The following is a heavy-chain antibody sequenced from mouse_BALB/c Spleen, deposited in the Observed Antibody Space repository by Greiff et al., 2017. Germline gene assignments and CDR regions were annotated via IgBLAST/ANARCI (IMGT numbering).Heavy chain of an antibody. CDR1: GFSLTSYG. J-gene: IGHJ3*01. Sequence: VKLVESGPGLVAPSQSLSITCTVSGFSLTSYGVHWVRQPPGKGLEWLGVIWAGGSTNYNSALMSRLSISKYNSKSQVFLKMNSLQTDDTAMYYCARDRGNYRYIAYWGQGTLVTVSA. CDR2: IWAGGST. CDR3: ARDRGNYRYIAY. V-gene: IGHV2-9*02. D-gene: IGHD2-14*01.